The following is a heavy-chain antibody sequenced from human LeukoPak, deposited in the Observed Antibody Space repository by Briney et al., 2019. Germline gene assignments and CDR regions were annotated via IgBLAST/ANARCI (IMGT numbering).Heavy chain of an antibody. CDR2: IYYSGTT. Sequence: SETLSLTCTVSGGSISSSHYYWGWIRQPPGKGLEWIGSIYYSGTTYYNPSLESRVTISDDTSKNRFSLMLTSVTAADTAVYYCARQSSDYYYYYIDVWGEGTTAIVSS. J-gene: IGHJ6*03. V-gene: IGHV4-39*01. CDR1: GGSISSSHYY. CDR3: ARQSSDYYYYYIDV.